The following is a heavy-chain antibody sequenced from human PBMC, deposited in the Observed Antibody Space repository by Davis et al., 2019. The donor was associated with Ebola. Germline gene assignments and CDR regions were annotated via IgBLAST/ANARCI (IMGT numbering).Heavy chain of an antibody. CDR3: ARPNYYDTSGTYGMDV. J-gene: IGHJ6*02. CDR2: IYPGDSDT. V-gene: IGHV5-51*01. D-gene: IGHD3-22*01. CDR1: GYSFTNSW. Sequence: GESLKISCKGSGYSFTNSWIAWVRQMPGKGLEWMGIIYPGDSDTRYSPSFKGQVTTSVDKSISTAYLQWSSLKASDSAMYYCARPNYYDTSGTYGMDVWGQGTTVTVSS.